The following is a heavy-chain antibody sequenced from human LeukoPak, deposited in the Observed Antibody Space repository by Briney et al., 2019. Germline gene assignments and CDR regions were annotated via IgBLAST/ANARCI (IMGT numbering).Heavy chain of an antibody. CDR2: ISYSGST. CDR1: GGSISTSTYY. D-gene: IGHD1-26*01. J-gene: IGHJ2*01. Sequence: SETLSLTCTVSGGSISTSTYYWGWICQRPAKGLGWIGSISYSGSTYNNPSLTSRLTISVDTPKNQFSLKLRSVTAQDTAVYYCARRVYSGSYNWYFDLWGRGPLVRVSS. V-gene: IGHV4-39*01. CDR3: ARRVYSGSYNWYFDL.